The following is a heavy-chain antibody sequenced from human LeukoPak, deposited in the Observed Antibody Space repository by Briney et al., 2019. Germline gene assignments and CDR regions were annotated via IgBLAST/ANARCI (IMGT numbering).Heavy chain of an antibody. J-gene: IGHJ4*02. CDR1: GGSITGFF. CDR3: ARVATPDVSSPLDF. Sequence: SETLSLTCAVSGGSITGFFWTWIRQPAGEGLQYIGRIFSSGGANYNPSLQSRVAMSVDTSQNLFSLKLTSVTAADTAVYFCARVATPDVSSPLDFWGQGILVTVSS. V-gene: IGHV4-4*07. D-gene: IGHD6-19*01. CDR2: IFSSGGA.